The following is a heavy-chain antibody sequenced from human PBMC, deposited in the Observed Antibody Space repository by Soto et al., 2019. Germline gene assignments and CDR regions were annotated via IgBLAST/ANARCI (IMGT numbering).Heavy chain of an antibody. CDR3: AKDIAAASIKWFDP. CDR1: GVTFSSYA. J-gene: IGHJ5*02. V-gene: IGHV3-23*01. D-gene: IGHD6-13*01. Sequence: GESLKISCAASGVTFSSYAMSWVRQAPGKGLEWVSAISGSGGSTYYADSVKGRFTISRDNSKNTLYLQMNSLRAEDTAVYYCAKDIAAASIKWFDPWGQGTLVTVSS. CDR2: ISGSGGST.